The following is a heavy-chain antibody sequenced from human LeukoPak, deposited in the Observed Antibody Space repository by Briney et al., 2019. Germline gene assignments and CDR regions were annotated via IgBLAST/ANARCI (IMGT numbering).Heavy chain of an antibody. J-gene: IGHJ5*02. CDR3: AKWPYCSSTSCYTNWFDP. Sequence: PGGSLRLSCAASGFTFSSYAMSWVRQAPGKGLGWVSAISGSGGSTYYADSVKGRFTISRDNSKNTLYLQMNSLRAEDTAVYYCAKWPYCSSTSCYTNWFDPWGQGTLVTVSS. D-gene: IGHD2-2*01. CDR2: ISGSGGST. CDR1: GFTFSSYA. V-gene: IGHV3-23*01.